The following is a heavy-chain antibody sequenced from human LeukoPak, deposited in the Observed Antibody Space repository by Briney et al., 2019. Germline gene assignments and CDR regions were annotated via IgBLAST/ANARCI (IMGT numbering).Heavy chain of an antibody. Sequence: PGGSLRLSCTAPGFTFGDYAMSRIRQAPGKGLEWVGFIRSKAYGETADYAASVKGRFTISRDDSKAIAYLQMNSLKTEDTAVYHCTRDRGAYNLYDYWGQGTLVTVSS. CDR1: GFTFGDYA. D-gene: IGHD1-1*01. CDR2: IRSKAYGETA. J-gene: IGHJ4*02. V-gene: IGHV3-49*03. CDR3: TRDRGAYNLYDY.